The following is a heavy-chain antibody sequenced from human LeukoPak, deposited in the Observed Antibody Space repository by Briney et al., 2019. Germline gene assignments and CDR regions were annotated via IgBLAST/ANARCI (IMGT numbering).Heavy chain of an antibody. CDR1: GFIVSSTY. V-gene: IGHV3-53*01. Sequence: GSLRLFCAASGFIVSSTYMSWVRQAPGKGLEWVSIIYSGDSTYYADSVKGRFTISRDNSRNTVYLQMNSLRAEDTAVYYCAKNRVGASGLAEYFEHWGQGTLVAVSS. D-gene: IGHD1-26*01. CDR2: IYSGDST. CDR3: AKNRVGASGLAEYFEH. J-gene: IGHJ1*01.